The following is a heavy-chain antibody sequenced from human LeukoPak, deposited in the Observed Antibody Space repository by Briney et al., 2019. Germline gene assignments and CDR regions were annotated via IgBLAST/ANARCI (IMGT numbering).Heavy chain of an antibody. CDR1: GFTFNSYS. CDR3: ARGESAETYYYYYMDV. V-gene: IGHV3-48*01. Sequence: GGSLRLSCRASGFTFNSYSMNWVRQAPGKGLEWVSYISSRSSTIYYADSVKGRFTISRDNAENSLDLQMHSLRAEDTAVYYCARGESAETYYYYYMDVWGKGTTVTVSS. D-gene: IGHD2-2*01. J-gene: IGHJ6*03. CDR2: ISSRSSTI.